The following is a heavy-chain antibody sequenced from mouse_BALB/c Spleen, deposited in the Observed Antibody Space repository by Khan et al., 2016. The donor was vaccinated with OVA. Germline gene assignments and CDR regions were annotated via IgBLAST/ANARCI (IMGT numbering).Heavy chain of an antibody. Sequence: VQLQESGTELVRPGTSVKVSCKASGYAFTHYLIEWVKQRPGQGLEWIGVMNPGSGGTNYNEKFEGKATLTADNSSSTAYMHLSSLTSDDSAVYFGARGFYVGYLAWFAYWGKGTLVTVSA. CDR1: GYAFTHYL. J-gene: IGHJ3*01. CDR2: MNPGSGGT. D-gene: IGHD2-3*01. CDR3: ARGFYVGYLAWFAY. V-gene: IGHV1-54*01.